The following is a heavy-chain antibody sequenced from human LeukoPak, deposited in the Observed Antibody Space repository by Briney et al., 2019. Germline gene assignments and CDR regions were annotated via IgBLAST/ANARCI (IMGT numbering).Heavy chain of an antibody. CDR1: GYTFANYR. CDR3: ARDQNFGYSYGPYLDY. CDR2: ISTYTGNA. Sequence: GASVKVSCKASGYTFANYRLSWVRQAPGQGLERMGWISTYTGNADYAEKFQGRVTMTIDTSTSTAYMELRSLRSDDTAVYYCARDQNFGYSYGPYLDYWGQGTLVTVSS. J-gene: IGHJ4*02. V-gene: IGHV1-18*01. D-gene: IGHD5-18*01.